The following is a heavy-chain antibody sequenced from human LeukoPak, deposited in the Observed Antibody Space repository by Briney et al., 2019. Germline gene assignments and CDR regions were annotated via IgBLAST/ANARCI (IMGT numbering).Heavy chain of an antibody. V-gene: IGHV5-51*01. CDR2: IYPGDSDT. Sequence: GESLQISCKGSGYIFTSYWIGWGRQVPGKGVEWMGIIYPGDSDTRYSPSFQGQVTISADKSITPAYLQWSSLKASDTAMYYCARHGGPIMVRGGEYYFDYWGQGTLVTVSS. D-gene: IGHD3-10*01. CDR3: ARHGGPIMVRGGEYYFDY. CDR1: GYIFTSYW. J-gene: IGHJ4*02.